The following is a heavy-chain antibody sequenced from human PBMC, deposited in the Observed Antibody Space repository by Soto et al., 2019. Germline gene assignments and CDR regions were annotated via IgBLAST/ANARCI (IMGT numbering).Heavy chain of an antibody. D-gene: IGHD6-25*01. V-gene: IGHV1-18*04. CDR1: GYTLTSYG. J-gene: IGHJ4*02. Sequence: QIKLVQSGAEVKKPGASVKVSCKTSGYTLTSYGISWVRQGPGQGPEWLGWVSTNNGDTLYAQNVQGRITMTTDTSTITAYMELRSLSSDDTAVYYCTRDRGHHVDYWGQGTLVTVSS. CDR3: TRDRGHHVDY. CDR2: VSTNNGDT.